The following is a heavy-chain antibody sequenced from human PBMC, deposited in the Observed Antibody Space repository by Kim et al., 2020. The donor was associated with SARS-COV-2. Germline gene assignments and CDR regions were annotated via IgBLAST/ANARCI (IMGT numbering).Heavy chain of an antibody. CDR2: IKEDGSEK. V-gene: IGHV3-7*03. J-gene: IGHJ4*02. CDR3: AGGQWRY. D-gene: IGHD6-19*01. Sequence: GGSLRLSCAASGFTFSSCWMYWVRQAPGKGLEWVANIKEDGSEKYYVDSVKGRFTISRDNAKNSLYLQMNSLRAEDTAVYYCAGGQWRYWGQGTLVTVSS. CDR1: GFTFSSCW.